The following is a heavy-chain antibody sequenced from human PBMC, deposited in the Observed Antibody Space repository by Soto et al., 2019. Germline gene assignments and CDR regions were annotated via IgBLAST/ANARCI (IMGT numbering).Heavy chain of an antibody. CDR2: LSGSGDTT. V-gene: IGHV3-23*01. Sequence: ELQLLESGGGLAQPGGSLRLSCAASGFTFSSYGMNWVHQAPGKGLEWVSALSGSGDTTYYADSVRGRFSISRDNSKNTLYLQMSSLRGEDTAVYYCAKGTQFFYYYAMDVWGQGTTVTVSS. J-gene: IGHJ6*02. CDR3: AKGTQFFYYYAMDV. CDR1: GFTFSSYG.